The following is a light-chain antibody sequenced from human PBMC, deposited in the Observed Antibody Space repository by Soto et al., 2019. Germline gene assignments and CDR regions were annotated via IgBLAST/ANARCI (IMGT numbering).Light chain of an antibody. V-gene: IGKV2-28*01. CDR3: MQALQTPLT. J-gene: IGKJ4*01. CDR1: QSLLQSNGNNY. CDR2: LGS. Sequence: DIVMTQSPLSLPVTPGEPASISCRSSQSLLQSNGNNYLDWYLQKPGQSPQLLIYLGSNRASGVPDRFSGSGSGTDFTLKISRVEAEDVGVYYCMQALQTPLTFGGGTKVDIK.